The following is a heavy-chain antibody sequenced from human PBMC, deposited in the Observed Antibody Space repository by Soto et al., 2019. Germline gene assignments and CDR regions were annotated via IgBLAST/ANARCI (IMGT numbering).Heavy chain of an antibody. CDR1: GGSFSGYY. CDR2: IIHSGST. V-gene: IGHV4-34*01. D-gene: IGHD3-22*01. CDR3: ARGPFPGYYDSTGYYSDYYALDV. J-gene: IGHJ6*02. Sequence: SETLSLTCDVYGGSFSGYYWSWIRQPPGKGLEWIGEIIHSGSTNYNPSLKSRVTMSIDKSKNQFSLNLSSVTAADTAVYYCARGPFPGYYDSTGYYSDYYALDVWGQGTAVTVSS.